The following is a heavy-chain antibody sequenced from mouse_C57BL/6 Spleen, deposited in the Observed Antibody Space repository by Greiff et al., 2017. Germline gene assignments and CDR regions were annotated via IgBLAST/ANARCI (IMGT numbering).Heavy chain of an antibody. D-gene: IGHD2-2*01. CDR3: ARVGVTLDY. CDR1: GFTFSDYY. V-gene: IGHV5-16*01. CDR2: INYDGSST. Sequence: EVQLVESEGGLVQPGSSMKLSCTASGFTFSDYYMAWVRQVPEKGLEWVANINYDGSSTYYLDSLKSRFIISRDNAKNILFLQMSSLKSEDTATYYCARVGVTLDYWGQGTTLTVSS. J-gene: IGHJ2*01.